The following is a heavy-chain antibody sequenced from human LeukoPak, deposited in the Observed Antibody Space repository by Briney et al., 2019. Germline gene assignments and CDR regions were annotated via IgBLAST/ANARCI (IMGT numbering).Heavy chain of an antibody. J-gene: IGHJ4*02. CDR3: ARIAVTGYYFDY. CDR2: TRNKANSYTT. D-gene: IGHD4-17*01. V-gene: IGHV3-72*01. CDR1: GFTFSDHY. Sequence: GGSLRLSCAASGFTFSDHYMDWVSQAPGKGLEWVGRTRNKANSYTTEYAASVKGRFTISRDVSKNSLYLQMDSLRTEDTAVYYCARIAVTGYYFDYWGQGTLVTVSS.